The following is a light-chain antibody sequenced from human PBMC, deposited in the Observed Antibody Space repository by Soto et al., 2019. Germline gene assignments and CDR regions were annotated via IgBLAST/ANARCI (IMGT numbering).Light chain of an antibody. CDR1: SSVSTY. CDR3: NQRRNWPWT. V-gene: IGKV3-11*01. CDR2: DAS. J-gene: IGKJ1*01. Sequence: EIVLTQSPGTLSLSPGERATLSCRASSSVSTYLAWYQQKPGQAPRLLIYDASNRATCIPARFSGSGSGTDFTLTISSLEPEYFAVYYCNQRRNWPWTFGQGTKVEIK.